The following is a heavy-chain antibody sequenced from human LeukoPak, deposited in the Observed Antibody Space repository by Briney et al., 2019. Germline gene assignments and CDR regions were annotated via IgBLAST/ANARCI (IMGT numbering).Heavy chain of an antibody. D-gene: IGHD2-2*01. CDR2: ISSSSSYI. CDR1: GFTFSSYS. V-gene: IGHV3-21*01. Sequence: KPEGSLRPSGAASGFTFSSYSMNCVRQAPGEGLEWVSSISSSSSYIYYADSVKGRFTISRDNAKNSLYLQMNSLRAEDTAVYYCARDLGANVPATAPIHHWGQGTLVTVSS. CDR3: ARDLGANVPATAPIHH. J-gene: IGHJ5*02.